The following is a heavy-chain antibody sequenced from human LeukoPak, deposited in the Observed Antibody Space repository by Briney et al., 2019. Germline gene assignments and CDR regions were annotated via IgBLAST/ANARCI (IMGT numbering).Heavy chain of an antibody. V-gene: IGHV4-59*01. D-gene: IGHD6-19*01. CDR1: GGSISSYY. Sequence: SETLSLTCTVSGGSISSYYWSWVRQPPGKGLEWVGYIYYSGSTNYNPSLKSRGTISVDTSKNQFSLKLSSVTAADTAVYYCARAALSSGWYFYWGQGTLVTVFS. CDR3: ARAALSSGWYFY. J-gene: IGHJ4*02. CDR2: IYYSGST.